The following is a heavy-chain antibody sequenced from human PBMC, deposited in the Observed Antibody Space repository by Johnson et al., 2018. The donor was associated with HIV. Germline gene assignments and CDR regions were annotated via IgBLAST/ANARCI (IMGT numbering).Heavy chain of an antibody. CDR1: GFTFSSYA. Sequence: QVQLVESGGGVVQPGRSLRLSCAASGFTFSSYAMHWVRQAPGKGLEWVAVISYDGSNKYYADSVKGRFTISRDNSKNTLYLQMNSLKTEDTAVYYCTRDAKLRPLDGPDDAFDIWGQGTMVTVSS. V-gene: IGHV3-30*04. J-gene: IGHJ3*02. CDR3: TRDAKLRPLDGPDDAFDI. CDR2: ISYDGSNK. D-gene: IGHD2-2*03.